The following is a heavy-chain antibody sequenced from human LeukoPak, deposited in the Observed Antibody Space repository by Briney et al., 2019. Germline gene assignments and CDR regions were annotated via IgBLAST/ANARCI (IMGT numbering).Heavy chain of an antibody. D-gene: IGHD4-23*01. Sequence: GGSLRLSCAASGFTFDNYAMNWVRQVPGKGLEWISLISWNSGTIGYADSVKGRFTISRDNSKDTLFLQMNSLRAEDTAVYYCAKTSGGNYWGQGTLVTVSS. J-gene: IGHJ4*02. CDR1: GFTFDNYA. CDR2: ISWNSGTI. CDR3: AKTSGGNY. V-gene: IGHV3-9*01.